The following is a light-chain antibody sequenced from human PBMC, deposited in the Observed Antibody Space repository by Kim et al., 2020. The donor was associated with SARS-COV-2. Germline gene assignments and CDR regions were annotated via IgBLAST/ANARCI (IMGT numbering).Light chain of an antibody. CDR1: ESIYSY. Sequence: EIVLTQSPATLSLSPGERATLSCRASESIYSYLAWYQQKPGQAPRLLIYEASNRATGIPARFSGSGSGTDFTLTISSLEPEDFAVYYCHQRSNWPLTFGGGTKLEI. CDR2: EAS. CDR3: HQRSNWPLT. V-gene: IGKV3-11*01. J-gene: IGKJ4*01.